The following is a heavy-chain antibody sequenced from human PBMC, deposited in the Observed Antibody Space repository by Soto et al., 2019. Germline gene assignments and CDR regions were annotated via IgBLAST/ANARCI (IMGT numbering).Heavy chain of an antibody. J-gene: IGHJ4*02. Sequence: EVQLLESGGGLVQPGGSLRLSCAASGFTFSSYAMSWVRQAPGKGLEWVSAISGSGGSTYYTDSVKGRFTISRDNSKNTLYLQMNSLRAEDTAVYYCALAYQLPIPIYYWGQGTLVTVSS. CDR2: ISGSGGST. CDR1: GFTFSSYA. CDR3: ALAYQLPIPIYY. V-gene: IGHV3-23*01. D-gene: IGHD2-2*01.